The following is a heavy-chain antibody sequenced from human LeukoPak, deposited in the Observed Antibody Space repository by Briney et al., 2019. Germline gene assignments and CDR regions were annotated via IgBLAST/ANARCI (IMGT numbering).Heavy chain of an antibody. CDR2: IYYSEST. J-gene: IGHJ6*03. D-gene: IGHD7-27*01. Sequence: SETLSLTCTVSGGSISSYYWSWIRQAPGKGLEWIGYIYYSESTNYNPSLKSRVTISVDTSRNQFSLKLSSVTAADTAVYYCARGLSWGYYYYMDVWGKGTTVTISS. CDR3: ARGLSWGYYYYMDV. CDR1: GGSISSYY. V-gene: IGHV4-59*01.